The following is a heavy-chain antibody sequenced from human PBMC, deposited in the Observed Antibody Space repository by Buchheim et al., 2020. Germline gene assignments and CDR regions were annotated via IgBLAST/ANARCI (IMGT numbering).Heavy chain of an antibody. V-gene: IGHV3-48*03. J-gene: IGHJ4*02. CDR2: ISSSGSII. D-gene: IGHD2-2*01. CDR1: GFSFSSHE. CDR3: AGLASDIVLVPAVYY. Sequence: EVHLVESGGGLVQPGGSLRLSCEASGFSFSSHEMNWVRQAPGKGLEWVSYISSSGSIIYYADSVEGRFTVSRDNAKNSLYLQMSSLRAEDTAVYYCAGLASDIVLVPAVYYWGQGTL.